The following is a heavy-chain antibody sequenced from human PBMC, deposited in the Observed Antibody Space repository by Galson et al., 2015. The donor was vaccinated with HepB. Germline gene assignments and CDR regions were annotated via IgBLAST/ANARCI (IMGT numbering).Heavy chain of an antibody. CDR1: GFTFSSYA. J-gene: IGHJ3*02. CDR2: ISGSGGST. V-gene: IGHV3-23*01. CDR3: ARALSAPQVPDSGGAFDI. D-gene: IGHD2-15*01. Sequence: SLRLSCAASGFTFSSYAMSWVRQAPGKGLEWVSAISGSGGSTYYANSVKGRFTISRDNSKNTLYLQMNSLRAEDTAVYYCARALSAPQVPDSGGAFDIWGQGTMVTVSS.